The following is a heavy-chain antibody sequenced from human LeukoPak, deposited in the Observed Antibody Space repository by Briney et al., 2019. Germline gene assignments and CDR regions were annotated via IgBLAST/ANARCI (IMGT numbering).Heavy chain of an antibody. CDR2: IYYSGTT. D-gene: IGHD3-3*01. J-gene: IGHJ4*02. Sequence: SETLSFTCTVSGGSISSSSCSWGWIRQPPGKGLEWIGSIYYSGTTYYNPSLKSRVTISVDTSKIQFSLKLSSVAATDTAVYFCARLRFDFWSGYTHPYFDYWGQGTLVTVSS. CDR1: GGSISSSSCS. V-gene: IGHV4-39*01. CDR3: ARLRFDFWSGYTHPYFDY.